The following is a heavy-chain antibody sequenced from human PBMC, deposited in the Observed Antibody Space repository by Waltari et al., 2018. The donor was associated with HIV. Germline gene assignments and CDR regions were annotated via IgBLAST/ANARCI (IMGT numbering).Heavy chain of an antibody. D-gene: IGHD3-22*01. CDR3: ARSHDSSGYYNFDY. CDR2: IYYSGST. J-gene: IGHJ4*02. CDR1: GGSISTYY. Sequence: QVQLQESGPGLVKPSETLSLTCTVPGGSISTYYLSWIRPPPGKGLEWIGYIYYSGSTNYNPSLKSRVTISVDTSKNQFSLKLSSVTAADTAVYYCARSHDSSGYYNFDYWGQGTLVTVSS. V-gene: IGHV4-59*01.